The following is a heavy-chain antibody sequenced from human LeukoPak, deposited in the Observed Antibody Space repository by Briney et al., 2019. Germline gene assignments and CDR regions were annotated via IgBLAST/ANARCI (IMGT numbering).Heavy chain of an antibody. CDR1: GGSFSGYY. CDR2: INHSGST. Sequence: SETLSLTCAVYGGSFSGYYWSWIRQPPGKGLEWIGEINHSGSTNYNPSLKSRVTISVDTSKNQFSLKLSSVTAADTAMYYCARLALPGYSSSWYSVDYWGQGTLVTVSS. J-gene: IGHJ4*02. V-gene: IGHV4-34*01. CDR3: ARLALPGYSSSWYSVDY. D-gene: IGHD6-13*01.